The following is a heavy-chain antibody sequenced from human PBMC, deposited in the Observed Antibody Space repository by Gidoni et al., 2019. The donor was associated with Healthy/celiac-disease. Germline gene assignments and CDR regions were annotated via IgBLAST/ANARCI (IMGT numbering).Heavy chain of an antibody. CDR3: AKDKRFLEWLLLYYFDY. CDR2: ISGSGGST. Sequence: EVQLLESGGGLVQPGGSLRLSCAASGFTFSSYAMSWVRQAPGKGLEWVSAISGSGGSTYYADSVKGRFTISRDNSKNTLYLQMNSLRAEDTAVYYCAKDKRFLEWLLLYYFDYWGQGTLVTVSS. D-gene: IGHD3-3*01. V-gene: IGHV3-23*01. CDR1: GFTFSSYA. J-gene: IGHJ4*02.